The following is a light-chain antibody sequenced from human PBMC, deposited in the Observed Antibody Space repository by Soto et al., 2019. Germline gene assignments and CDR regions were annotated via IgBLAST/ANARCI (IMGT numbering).Light chain of an antibody. CDR3: QQYNSYST. Sequence: DIQMTQSPSTLSASVGDRVTITCRARQSISSWLAWYPQKPGKAPKLLIYDASSVESGGPSRFRGSVSGTEFALTTSSLQPDDFAEYDCQQYNSYSTFGQGTKLDIK. CDR2: DAS. CDR1: QSISSW. V-gene: IGKV1-5*01. J-gene: IGKJ2*01.